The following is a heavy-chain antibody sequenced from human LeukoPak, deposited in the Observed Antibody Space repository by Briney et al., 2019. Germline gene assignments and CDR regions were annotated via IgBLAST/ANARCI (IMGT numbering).Heavy chain of an antibody. J-gene: IGHJ4*02. V-gene: IGHV4-4*07. CDR1: GGSFTSYY. D-gene: IGHD3-10*01. Sequence: PSESLSLTCTVSGGSFTSYYWSWIRQPAGKGLEWIGHIDTSGTTNYNPSLKSRVTMSTDTSKNQFSLKLSSVTAADTAIYYCARDAKYYYGSRTFFFFEYWGQGTLLTVSS. CDR3: ARDAKYYYGSRTFFFFEY. CDR2: IDTSGTT.